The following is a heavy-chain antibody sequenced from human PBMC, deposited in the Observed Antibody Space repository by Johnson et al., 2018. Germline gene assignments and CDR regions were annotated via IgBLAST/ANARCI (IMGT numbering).Heavy chain of an antibody. CDR3: ERVRRQYCRGGSGYGLDA. Sequence: QVRLQESGGGVVQPRRSLRLSCETSGFTFRNFGMHWVRQSPGQGLEWVAFLRYDGRQKYADSVKGRSTISRDKSKSTPYLQMNSGRVGDTAGYYCERVRRQYCRGGSGYGLDAWGQGTSVTVSS. D-gene: IGHD2-15*01. CDR2: LRYDGRQK. V-gene: IGHV3-33*01. CDR1: GFTFRNFG. J-gene: IGHJ6*02.